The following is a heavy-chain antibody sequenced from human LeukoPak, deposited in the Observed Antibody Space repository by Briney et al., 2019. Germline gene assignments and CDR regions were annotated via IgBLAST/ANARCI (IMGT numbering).Heavy chain of an antibody. V-gene: IGHV3-21*01. D-gene: IGHD3-16*01. CDR3: ARDLWDQSYYYYYGMDV. CDR1: GFTFSDYS. J-gene: IGHJ6*02. CDR2: ISRGGTFK. Sequence: GGSLRLSCAASGFTFSDYSLNWVRQAPGKGLEWVSAISRGGTFKYYADVVKGRFTISRDGASNSLFLQLNSLRAEDTAVYYCARDLWDQSYYYYYGMDVWGQGTTVTVSS.